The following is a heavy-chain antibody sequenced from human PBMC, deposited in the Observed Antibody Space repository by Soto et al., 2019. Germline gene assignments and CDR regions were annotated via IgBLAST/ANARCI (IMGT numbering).Heavy chain of an antibody. J-gene: IGHJ6*03. Sequence: TLSLTCAVYGGSFSGYYWSWIRQPPGKGLEWIGEINHSGSTNYNPSLKSRVTISVDTSKNQFSLKLSSVTAADTAVYYCARGKGYCSGGSCQTRNYMDVWGKGTTVTVSS. CDR2: INHSGST. CDR1: GGSFSGYY. D-gene: IGHD2-15*01. CDR3: ARGKGYCSGGSCQTRNYMDV. V-gene: IGHV4-34*01.